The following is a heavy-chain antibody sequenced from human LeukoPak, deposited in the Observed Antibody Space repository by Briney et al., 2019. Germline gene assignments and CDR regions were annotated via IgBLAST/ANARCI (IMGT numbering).Heavy chain of an antibody. CDR3: ARIDSSSYLARY. V-gene: IGHV1-18*01. J-gene: IGHJ4*02. D-gene: IGHD3-22*01. Sequence: ASVKVSCKASGYTFTSYGLTWVRQAPGQGLEWMEWISAYNGNTNYAQKLQGRVTMTTDTSTSTAYMELRSLRSDDTAVYYCARIDSSSYLARYWGQGTLVTVSS. CDR2: ISAYNGNT. CDR1: GYTFTSYG.